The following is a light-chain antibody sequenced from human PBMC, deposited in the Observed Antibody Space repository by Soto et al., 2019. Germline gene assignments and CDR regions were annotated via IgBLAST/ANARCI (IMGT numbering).Light chain of an antibody. Sequence: QSALTQPASVSGSPGQSITISCTGTSSDIGAYNFVSWYQQHPGNAPQLMLYDVNIRPSGVSNRFSGSKSGNTASLTISGLHAEDDAYYYCTSCTTRTTMIFGGGTKLTVL. CDR1: SSDIGAYNF. V-gene: IGLV2-14*03. J-gene: IGLJ2*01. CDR3: TSCTTRTTMI. CDR2: DVN.